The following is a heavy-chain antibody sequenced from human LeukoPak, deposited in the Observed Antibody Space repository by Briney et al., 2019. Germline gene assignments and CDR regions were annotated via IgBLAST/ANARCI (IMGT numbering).Heavy chain of an antibody. CDR2: IYHSGST. CDR3: ACRPSVNVIPID. V-gene: IGHV4-38-2*02. CDR1: GYSISSGYY. J-gene: IGHJ4*02. Sequence: SETLSLTCSVSGYSISSGYYWGWIRQPPGKGLEWIGIIYHSGSTYYNPSLKSRVTISVDTSKNQFSLKLSSVTAADTAVYYCACRPSVNVIPIDWGQGTLVTVSS.